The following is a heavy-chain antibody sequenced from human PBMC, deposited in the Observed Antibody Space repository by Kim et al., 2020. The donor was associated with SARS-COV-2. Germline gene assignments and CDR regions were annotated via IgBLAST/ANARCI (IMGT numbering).Heavy chain of an antibody. CDR3: ARDRGRSYDSSGYYDLYYYYGMDV. CDR2: ISAYNGNT. CDR1: GYTFTSYG. V-gene: IGHV1-18*01. Sequence: ASVKVSCKASGYTFTSYGISWVRQAPGQGLEWMGWISAYNGNTNYAQKLQGRVTMTTDTSTSTAYLELRSLRSDDTAVYYCARDRGRSYDSSGYYDLYYYYGMDVWGQGTTVTVSS. J-gene: IGHJ6*02. D-gene: IGHD3-22*01.